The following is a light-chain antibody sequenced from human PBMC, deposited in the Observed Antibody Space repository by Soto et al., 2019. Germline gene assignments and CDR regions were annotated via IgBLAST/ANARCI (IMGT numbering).Light chain of an antibody. Sequence: VLTQSPVTLSLSPGERATLSCRASQSLGSGYLAWYQQKAGQAPRLLIYDATSGATGIPDRFSGSGSGTDFALTISRVEAEECAVYYCQQYAHLPITFGQGTKVEI. J-gene: IGKJ1*01. V-gene: IGKV3-20*01. CDR1: QSLGSGY. CDR3: QQYAHLPIT. CDR2: DAT.